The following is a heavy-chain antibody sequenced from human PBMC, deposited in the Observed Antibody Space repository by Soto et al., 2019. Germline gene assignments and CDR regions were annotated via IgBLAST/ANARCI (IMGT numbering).Heavy chain of an antibody. V-gene: IGHV1-46*03. J-gene: IGHJ4*01. CDR1: GYTFTSYY. CDR3: ARVYCSDGSCYSIDY. Sequence: QVQLVQSGAEVKKPGASVKVSCKASGYTFTSYYMHWVRQAPGQGLEWMGIINPSGDSTYAQKFQGRVTITRDTSTSTVYMELSSLRSEDTAVYYCARVYCSDGSCYSIDYWGHGTLVTVSS. D-gene: IGHD2-15*01. CDR2: INPSGDST.